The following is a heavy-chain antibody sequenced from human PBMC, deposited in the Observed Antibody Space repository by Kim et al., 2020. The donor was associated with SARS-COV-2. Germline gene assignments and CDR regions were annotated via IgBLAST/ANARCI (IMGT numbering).Heavy chain of an antibody. CDR1: GFTFGTYA. J-gene: IGHJ4*02. D-gene: IGHD2-2*01. Sequence: GGSLRLSCAASGFTFGTYAMSWVRQAPGTGLEWVSGISGSGGSTYYADSVKGRFTISRDSSKNTLYLQMNSLTADDTALYYCARTRSCSSSSCYVDYWGRGTLVTVSS. CDR3: ARTRSCSSSSCYVDY. CDR2: ISGSGGST. V-gene: IGHV3-23*01.